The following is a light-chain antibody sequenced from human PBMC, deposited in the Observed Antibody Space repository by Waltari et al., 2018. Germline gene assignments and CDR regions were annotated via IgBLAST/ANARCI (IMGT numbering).Light chain of an antibody. V-gene: IGLV1-47*01. CDR3: AAWDDSLGVWI. Sequence: QSELTQPPSASGTPGQRVTISCSGSSSNIGKNYVYWHQQLPGTAPKLLISGNDQRPSGVPDRFSGSKSGTSASLAISGLRSEDEADYYCAAWDDSLGVWIFGGGTKLTVL. J-gene: IGLJ2*01. CDR2: GND. CDR1: SSNIGKNY.